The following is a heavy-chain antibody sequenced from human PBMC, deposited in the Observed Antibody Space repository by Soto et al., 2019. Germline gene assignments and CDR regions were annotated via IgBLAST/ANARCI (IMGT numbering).Heavy chain of an antibody. CDR2: FDPEDGET. CDR1: GYTLTELS. J-gene: IGHJ4*02. D-gene: IGHD4-17*01. V-gene: IGHV1-24*01. CDR3: ARDGYGDYVGFDY. Sequence: ASVKVSCKVSGYTLTELSMHWVRQAPGKGLEWMGGFDPEDGETIYAQKFQGRVTITRDTSASTAYMGLSSLRSEDTAVYYCARDGYGDYVGFDYWGQGTLVTVSS.